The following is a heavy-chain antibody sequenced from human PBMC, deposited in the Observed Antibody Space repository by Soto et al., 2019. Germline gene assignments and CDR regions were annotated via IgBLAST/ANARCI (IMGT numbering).Heavy chain of an antibody. CDR2: IYSGGST. Sequence: EVQLVESGGGLVQPGGSLRLSCAASGFTVSSNYMSWVRQAPGKGLEWVSVIYSGGSTYYADYVKGRFTISRHNSKNTLYLQMNSLRAEDTAVYYCARDIAAAGTRYYYYMDVWGKGTTVTVSS. V-gene: IGHV3-53*04. J-gene: IGHJ6*03. D-gene: IGHD6-13*01. CDR1: GFTVSSNY. CDR3: ARDIAAAGTRYYYYMDV.